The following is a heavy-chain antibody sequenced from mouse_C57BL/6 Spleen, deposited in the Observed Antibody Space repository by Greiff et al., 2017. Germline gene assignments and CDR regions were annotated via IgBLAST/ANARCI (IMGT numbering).Heavy chain of an antibody. CDR1: GYTFTSYW. CDR3: ARPSPCGRYCDD. J-gene: IGHJ1*03. Sequence: QVQLQQPGTELVKPGASVKLSCKASGYTFTSYWMHWVKQSPGQGLEWIGNINPSNGGTNYNEKFKSKATLTVDKSSSTAYMQLRSLTSEDSAVDYCARPSPCGRYCDDWGTGTTVTVSS. CDR2: INPSNGGT. V-gene: IGHV1-53*01.